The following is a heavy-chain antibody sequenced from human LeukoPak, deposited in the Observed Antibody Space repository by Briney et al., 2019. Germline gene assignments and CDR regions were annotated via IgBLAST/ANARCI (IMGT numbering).Heavy chain of an antibody. D-gene: IGHD6-13*01. CDR3: AKPPPDSSSWLFDY. CDR1: GFTFSTYV. CDR2: ISANGGST. J-gene: IGHJ4*02. Sequence: GGSLRLSCAASGFTFSTYVMSWVRQAPGKGLEWFSTISANGGSTYYTDSVKGRFTISRDNSKNTLYLQMNSLRAEDTAVYYCAKPPPDSSSWLFDYWGQGTLVTVSS. V-gene: IGHV3-23*01.